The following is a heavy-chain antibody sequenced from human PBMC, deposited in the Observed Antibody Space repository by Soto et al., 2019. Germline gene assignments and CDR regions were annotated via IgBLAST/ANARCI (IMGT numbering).Heavy chain of an antibody. CDR2: ISSSSSYI. CDR1: GFTFSSYS. D-gene: IGHD5-18*01. J-gene: IGHJ6*03. V-gene: IGHV3-21*01. Sequence: GGSLRLSCAASGFTFSSYSMNWVRQAPGKGLEWVSSISSSSSYIYYADSVKGRFTISRDNAKNSLYLQMNSLRAEDTAVYYCARNGDTAMFSDYYYYMDVWGKGTTVTVSS. CDR3: ARNGDTAMFSDYYYYMDV.